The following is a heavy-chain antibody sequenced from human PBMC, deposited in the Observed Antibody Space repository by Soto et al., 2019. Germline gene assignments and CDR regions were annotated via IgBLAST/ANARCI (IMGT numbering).Heavy chain of an antibody. V-gene: IGHV3-30-3*01. Sequence: QVQLVESGGGVVQPGRSLRLSCAASGFTFSSYAMHWVRQAPGKGLEWVAVMSYDGSNKYYADSVKGRFTISRDNSKNTLYQQMNSMRAEDTAVYYCARFKGCSGGSCYPYFDYWGQGTLVTVSS. J-gene: IGHJ4*02. CDR1: GFTFSSYA. CDR2: MSYDGSNK. CDR3: ARFKGCSGGSCYPYFDY. D-gene: IGHD2-15*01.